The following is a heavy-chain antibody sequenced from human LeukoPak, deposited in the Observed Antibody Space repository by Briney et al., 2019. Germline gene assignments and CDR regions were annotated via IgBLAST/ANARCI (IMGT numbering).Heavy chain of an antibody. J-gene: IGHJ6*03. D-gene: IGHD1-26*01. V-gene: IGHV3-48*03. CDR2: ISSSGSTI. CDR1: GFTFSSYE. Sequence: GGSLRLSCAASGFTFSSYEMNWVRQAPGKGLEWVSYISSSGSTIYYADSVKGRFTISRDNAKNSLYLQMNSLRAGDTAVYYCAREFFRYPIYYYYYYMDVWGKGTTVTISS. CDR3: AREFFRYPIYYYYYYMDV.